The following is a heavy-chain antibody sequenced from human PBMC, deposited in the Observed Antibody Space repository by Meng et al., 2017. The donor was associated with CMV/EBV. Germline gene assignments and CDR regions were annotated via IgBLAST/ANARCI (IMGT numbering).Heavy chain of an antibody. D-gene: IGHD2-2*02. CDR2: INHSGST. V-gene: IGHV4-34*01. CDR3: ARVHVLPNRGTKLLYLNWFDP. J-gene: IGHJ5*02. Sequence: SETLSLTCAVYGGSFSGYYWSWIRQPPGKGLEWIGEINHSGSTNYNPSLKSRVTISVDTSKNQFSLKLSSVTAADTAVYYCARVHVLPNRGTKLLYLNWFDPWGQGTLVTVSS. CDR1: GGSFSGYY.